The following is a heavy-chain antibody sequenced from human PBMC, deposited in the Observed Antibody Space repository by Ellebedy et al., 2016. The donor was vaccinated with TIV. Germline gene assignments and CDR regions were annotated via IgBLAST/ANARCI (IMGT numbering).Heavy chain of an antibody. V-gene: IGHV4-59*01. Sequence: MPGGSLRLSCAVSGGFISNYYWTWIRQSPETGLEWIGYIYHSGSNGSNPSLKSRVTISVDTPKNQFSLKLNSGTAADTAVYYCARGAPFPYYFDSWGQGLLVTVSS. CDR2: IYHSGSN. J-gene: IGHJ4*02. CDR1: GGFISNYY. CDR3: ARGAPFPYYFDS.